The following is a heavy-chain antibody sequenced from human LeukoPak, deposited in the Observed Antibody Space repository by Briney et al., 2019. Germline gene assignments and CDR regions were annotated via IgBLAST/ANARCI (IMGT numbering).Heavy chain of an antibody. V-gene: IGHV1-18*01. CDR1: GYTFTSYG. D-gene: IGHD4-11*01. CDR3: ARDRSVSNGFYMDV. Sequence: ASVKVSCKASGYTFTSYGIHWVRQAPGQGLEWMGWISAYNGNTTYAQKFQGRVTMTTDTSTSTAYMELRSLRSDDTAVYYCARDRSVSNGFYMDVWGKGTTVTVSS. J-gene: IGHJ6*03. CDR2: ISAYNGNT.